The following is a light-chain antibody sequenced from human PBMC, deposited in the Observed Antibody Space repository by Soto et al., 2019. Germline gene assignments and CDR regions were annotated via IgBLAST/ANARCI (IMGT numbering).Light chain of an antibody. Sequence: EIVLTQSPGTLSLSPGERGTLSCRASQSVSSNFLAWYQQKPGQAPRLLIFDASTRATGIPDRFTGRGSGTDFTLTISRLEPEHFAVYYCQFYGDPPKTFGQGTKVEIK. V-gene: IGKV3-20*01. CDR1: QSVSSNF. CDR2: DAS. CDR3: QFYGDPPKT. J-gene: IGKJ1*01.